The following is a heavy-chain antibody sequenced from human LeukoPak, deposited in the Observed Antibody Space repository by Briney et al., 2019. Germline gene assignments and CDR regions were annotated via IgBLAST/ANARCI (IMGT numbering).Heavy chain of an antibody. V-gene: IGHV4-39*07. CDR2: IYYSGST. J-gene: IGHJ4*02. Sequence: ASETLSLTCTVSGGSISSSSYYWGWIRQPPGKGLEWIGSIYYSGSTYYNPSLKSRVTISVDTSKNQFSLKLSSVTAADTAVYYCARMYYYDSSGYYDWGQGTLVTVSS. CDR1: GGSISSSSYY. CDR3: ARMYYYDSSGYYD. D-gene: IGHD3-22*01.